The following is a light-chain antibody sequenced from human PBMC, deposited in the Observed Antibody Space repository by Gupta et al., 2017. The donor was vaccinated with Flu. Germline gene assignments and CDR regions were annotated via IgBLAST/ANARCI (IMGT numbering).Light chain of an antibody. J-gene: IGKJ4*01. Sequence: SPSSLSASVGDSVTITCQASRGISTYLNWYQQKPGEAPKLLIYAASTVQSGVPSRFSGSGSGTDFTFTISSLQPEDIATYYCQHDDNPHSFGGGTKVEIK. CDR3: QHDDNPHS. V-gene: IGKV1-33*01. CDR1: RGISTY. CDR2: AAS.